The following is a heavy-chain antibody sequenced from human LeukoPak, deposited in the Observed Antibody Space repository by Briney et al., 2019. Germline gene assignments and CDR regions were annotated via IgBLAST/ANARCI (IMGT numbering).Heavy chain of an antibody. Sequence: GGSLRLSCVASGFTFSSYDMSWVRQAPGKGLEWVSAISGSGGSTYYADSVKGRFTISRDNSKNTLYLQMNSLRAEDTAVYYCAKSWYYDSSGYAGYFQHWGQGTLVTVSS. V-gene: IGHV3-23*01. D-gene: IGHD3-22*01. CDR1: GFTFSSYD. CDR3: AKSWYYDSSGYAGYFQH. CDR2: ISGSGGST. J-gene: IGHJ1*01.